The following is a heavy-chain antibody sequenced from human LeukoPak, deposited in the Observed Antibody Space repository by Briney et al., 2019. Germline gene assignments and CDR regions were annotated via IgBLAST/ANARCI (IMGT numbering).Heavy chain of an antibody. D-gene: IGHD3-9*01. CDR3: ANHLTRYFDWLFGHKYYFDY. Sequence: GGSLRLSCAASGFTFSSYGMHWVRQAPGKGLEWVAFIRYDGSNKHYADSVKGRFTISRDNSKNTLYLQMNSLRAEDTAVYYCANHLTRYFDWLFGHKYYFDYWGQGTLVTVSS. CDR2: IRYDGSNK. J-gene: IGHJ4*02. V-gene: IGHV3-30*02. CDR1: GFTFSSYG.